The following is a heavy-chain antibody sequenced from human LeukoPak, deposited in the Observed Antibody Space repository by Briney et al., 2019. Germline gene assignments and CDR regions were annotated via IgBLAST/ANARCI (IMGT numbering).Heavy chain of an antibody. CDR2: IYYSGST. J-gene: IGHJ4*02. V-gene: IGHV4-39*07. D-gene: IGHD4-17*01. CDR1: GGSISSSSYY. CDR3: ARVVLLRNFDY. Sequence: PSETLSLTCTVSGGSISSSSYYWGWIRQPPGKGLKWIGSIYYSGSTYYNPSLKSRVTISVDTSKNQFSLKLSSVTAADTAVYYCARVVLLRNFDYWGQGTLVTVSS.